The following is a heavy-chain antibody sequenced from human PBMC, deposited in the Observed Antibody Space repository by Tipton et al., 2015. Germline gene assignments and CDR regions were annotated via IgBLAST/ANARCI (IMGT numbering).Heavy chain of an antibody. CDR2: INHSGST. V-gene: IGHV4-34*10. J-gene: IGHJ4*01. CDR1: GESFSAYY. CDR3: ARDPRDGYGHFDS. Sequence: GLVKPSETLSLSCGVYGESFSAYYWNWIRQPPGGGLEWIGEINHSGSTTHNPSLKSRVTMSVDTPKNQISLKGMSVTAADTAVYYCARDPRDGYGHFDSWGQGILVTVSS. D-gene: IGHD5-18*01.